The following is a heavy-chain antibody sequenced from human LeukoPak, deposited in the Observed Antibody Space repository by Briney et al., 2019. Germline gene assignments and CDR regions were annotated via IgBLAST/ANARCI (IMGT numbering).Heavy chain of an antibody. D-gene: IGHD2-2*01. CDR2: ISYDGSNK. CDR3: AKDEAYQTLSPYYYGMDV. V-gene: IGHV3-30*18. Sequence: GGSLRLSCAASGFTFSSYGTHWVRQAPGKGLEWVAVISYDGSNKYYADSVKGRFTISRDNSKNTLYLQMNSLRAEDTAVYYCAKDEAYQTLSPYYYGMDVWGQGTTVTVSS. J-gene: IGHJ6*02. CDR1: GFTFSSYG.